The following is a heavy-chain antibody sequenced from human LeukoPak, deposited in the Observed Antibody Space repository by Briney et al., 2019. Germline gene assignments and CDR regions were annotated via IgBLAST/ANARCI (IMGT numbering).Heavy chain of an antibody. D-gene: IGHD3-22*01. Sequence: GRSLRLSCAASGFTFSSYGMHWVRQAPGKGLEWVSFICYNGSNKYYADSVKGRFTISRDNSKNTLYLQMNSLRAEDTAVYYCAKLYYYDSSGQTSDYWGQGTLVTVSS. CDR2: ICYNGSNK. J-gene: IGHJ4*02. CDR3: AKLYYYDSSGQTSDY. V-gene: IGHV3-30*18. CDR1: GFTFSSYG.